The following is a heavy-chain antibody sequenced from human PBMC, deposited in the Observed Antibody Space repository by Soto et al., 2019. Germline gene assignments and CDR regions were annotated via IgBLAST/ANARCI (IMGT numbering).Heavy chain of an antibody. V-gene: IGHV1-2*02. J-gene: IGHJ3*02. Sequence: QLHLVQSGAVVKKPGASVTVSCSASGYPVTAYYMHWVRQAPGRGLEWMGGINPATGAAKYTQTFQGRLTMTRETSTSTVFMELSGLISEDTALFYFSRGVGVGVAGSAAFDMWGQGTLVTVSS. CDR3: SRGVGVGVAGSAAFDM. D-gene: IGHD2-15*01. CDR2: INPATGAA. CDR1: GYPVTAYY.